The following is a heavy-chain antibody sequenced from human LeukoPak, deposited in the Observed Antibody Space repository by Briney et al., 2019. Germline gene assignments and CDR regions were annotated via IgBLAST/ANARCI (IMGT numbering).Heavy chain of an antibody. CDR3: ARDPQLVRAFDI. CDR1: GYTFTSYY. Sequence: ASVTVSCKASGYTFTSYYMHWVRQAPGQGLEXMGIINPSGGSTSYAQKFQGRVTMTRDTSTRTVYMELSSLRSEDTAVYYCARDPQLVRAFDIWGQGTMVTVSS. J-gene: IGHJ3*02. D-gene: IGHD6-13*01. CDR2: INPSGGST. V-gene: IGHV1-46*01.